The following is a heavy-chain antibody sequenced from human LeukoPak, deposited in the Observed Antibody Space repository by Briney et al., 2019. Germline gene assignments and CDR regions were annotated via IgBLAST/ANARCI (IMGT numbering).Heavy chain of an antibody. J-gene: IGHJ4*02. CDR1: GFTFSSYG. CDR3: ARDLVDTASY. CDR2: ISYDGSNK. Sequence: GGSLRLSCAASGFTFSSYGMHWVRQAPGKGLEWVAVISYDGSNKYYADSVKGRFTISGDNSKNTLYLQMNSLRAEDTAVYYCARDLVDTASYWGQGTLVTVSS. D-gene: IGHD5-18*01. V-gene: IGHV3-30*19.